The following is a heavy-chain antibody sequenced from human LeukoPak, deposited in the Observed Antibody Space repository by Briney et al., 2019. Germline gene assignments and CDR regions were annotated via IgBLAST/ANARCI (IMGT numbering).Heavy chain of an antibody. D-gene: IGHD1-26*01. V-gene: IGHV3-30-3*02. J-gene: IGHJ6*03. CDR2: ISYDGSNK. Sequence: GGSLRLSCAASGFTFSSYAMHWVRQAPGKGLEWVAVISYDGSNKYYADSVKGRFTISRDNSKNTLFLQMNSLRAEDTAVYYCAKPLYSGSYHIYYYYYMDIWGKGTTVTVSS. CDR1: GFTFSSYA. CDR3: AKPLYSGSYHIYYYYYMDI.